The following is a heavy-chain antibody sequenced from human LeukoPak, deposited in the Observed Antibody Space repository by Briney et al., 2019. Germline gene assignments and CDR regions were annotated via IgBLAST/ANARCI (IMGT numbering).Heavy chain of an antibody. D-gene: IGHD4-17*01. V-gene: IGHV1-69*04. CDR2: IIPILGIA. J-gene: IGHJ4*02. Sequence: GASVKVSCKASGGTFSSYAISWVRQAPGQGLEWMGRIIPILGIANYAQKFQGRVTITADKSTSTAYMELSSLRSEDTAVYYCARVSDDYGESFDYWGQGTLVTVSS. CDR3: ARVSDDYGESFDY. CDR1: GGTFSSYA.